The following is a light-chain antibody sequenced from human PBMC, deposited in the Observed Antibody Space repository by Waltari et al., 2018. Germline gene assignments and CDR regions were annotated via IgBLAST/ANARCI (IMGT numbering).Light chain of an antibody. CDR3: QQYERLPVT. V-gene: IGKV3-20*01. CDR1: QIIGMY. Sequence: VLTQSPVVPSLSPRQRPTLPCGASQIIGMYLAWYQQKPGQAPRLLIYDASSRATGVADRFSGSGSGTDFSLTISRLEPEDFAVYYCQQYERLPVTFGQGTKVEIK. CDR2: DAS. J-gene: IGKJ1*01.